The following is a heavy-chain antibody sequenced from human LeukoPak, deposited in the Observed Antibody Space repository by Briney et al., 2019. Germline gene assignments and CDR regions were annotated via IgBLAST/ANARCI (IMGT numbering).Heavy chain of an antibody. J-gene: IGHJ4*02. CDR3: ARRGYGDYAPFDY. CDR2: IYSGGST. V-gene: IGHV3-66*04. CDR1: GFTFSSYS. D-gene: IGHD4-17*01. Sequence: PGASLRLSCAASGFTFSSYSMNWVRQAPRKGLEWVSVIYSGGSTYYADSVKGRFTISRDNSKNTLYLQMNSLGAEDTAVYYCARRGYGDYAPFDYWGQGTLVTVSS.